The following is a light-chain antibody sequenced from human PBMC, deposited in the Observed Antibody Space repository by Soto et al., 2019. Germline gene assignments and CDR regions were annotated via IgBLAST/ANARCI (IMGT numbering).Light chain of an antibody. Sequence: DIQMTQSPSSLSASVGDRVTITCRASQSISNYLNWYQQKPGKAPKLLIYVASSLHSGVPSRFSGSGSGTDFTLTISSLEPEDFAVYYCQQRNRWPPVTFGGGTRVEIK. V-gene: IGKV1-39*01. CDR2: VAS. CDR1: QSISNY. J-gene: IGKJ4*01. CDR3: QQRNRWPPVT.